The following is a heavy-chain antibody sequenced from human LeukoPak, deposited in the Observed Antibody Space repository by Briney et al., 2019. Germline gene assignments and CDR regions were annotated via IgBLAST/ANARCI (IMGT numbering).Heavy chain of an antibody. V-gene: IGHV3-66*01. J-gene: IGHJ4*02. CDR1: GFTVSSNY. CDR3: ARGLGDSSGYYFGYFDY. CDR2: IYSGGST. Sequence: GGSLGLSCAASGFTVSSNYMSWVRQAPGKGLEWVSVIYSGGSTYYADSVKGRFTISRDNSKSTLYLQMNSLRAEDTAVYYCARGLGDSSGYYFGYFDYWGQGTLVTVSS. D-gene: IGHD3-22*01.